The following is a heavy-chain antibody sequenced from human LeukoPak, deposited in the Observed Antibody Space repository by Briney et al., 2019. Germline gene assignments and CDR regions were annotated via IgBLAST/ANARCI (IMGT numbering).Heavy chain of an antibody. J-gene: IGHJ4*02. Sequence: PGGSLRLSCAASGFTVSSNYMSWVRQAPGKGLEWVSVIYSGGSTYYADSVKGRFNISRDNSKNTLYLQMNSLRAEDTAVYYCARDGIYGDYFYWGQGTLVTVSS. CDR3: ARDGIYGDYFY. D-gene: IGHD4-17*01. V-gene: IGHV3-66*01. CDR1: GFTVSSNY. CDR2: IYSGGST.